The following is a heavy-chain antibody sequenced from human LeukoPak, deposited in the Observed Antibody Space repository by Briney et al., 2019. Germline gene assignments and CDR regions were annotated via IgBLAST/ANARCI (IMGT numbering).Heavy chain of an antibody. Sequence: GRSLRLSCAASGFTFSSYAMSWVRQAPGKGLEWVSAITGSGGGTYYADSVKGRFTISRDNSKNTLYLQMNSLRAEDTAVYYCAKSTIAAVGKDYYYAMDAWGQGTTVTVSS. CDR2: ITGSGGGT. CDR1: GFTFSSYA. D-gene: IGHD6-13*01. CDR3: AKSTIAAVGKDYYYAMDA. J-gene: IGHJ6*02. V-gene: IGHV3-23*01.